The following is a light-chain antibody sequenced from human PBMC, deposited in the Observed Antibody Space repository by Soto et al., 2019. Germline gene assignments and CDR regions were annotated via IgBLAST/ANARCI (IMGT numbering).Light chain of an antibody. V-gene: IGLV1-40*01. J-gene: IGLJ2*01. CDR3: QSYDSSLSGVV. CDR2: GNS. Sequence: QSVLPQPPSVSGAPGQRVTISCTGSSSNIGAGYDVHWYQQLPGTAPKLLIYGNSNRPSGVPDRFSGSKSVTSASLAITGLQAEDEADYYCQSYDSSLSGVVFGGGTKLTVL. CDR1: SSNIGAGYD.